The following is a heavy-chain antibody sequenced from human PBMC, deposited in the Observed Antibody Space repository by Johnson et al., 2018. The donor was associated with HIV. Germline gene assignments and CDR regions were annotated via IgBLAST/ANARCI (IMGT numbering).Heavy chain of an antibody. CDR1: GFTFDDYA. Sequence: VQLVESGGGVVRPGGSLRLSCAASGFTFDDYAMYWVRQAPGKGLEWVSGISWNSGIIGYADSVKGRFTISSDNAKNSRYLQRNRLRGEDTALYYCAKDMSGYDDAFDIWGQGTMVTVSS. CDR2: ISWNSGII. J-gene: IGHJ3*02. D-gene: IGHD5-12*01. CDR3: AKDMSGYDDAFDI. V-gene: IGHV3-9*01.